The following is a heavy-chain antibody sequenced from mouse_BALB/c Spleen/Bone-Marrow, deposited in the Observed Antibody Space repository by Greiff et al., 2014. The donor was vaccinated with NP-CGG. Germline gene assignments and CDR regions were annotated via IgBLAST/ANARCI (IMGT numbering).Heavy chain of an antibody. Sequence: QVQLQQSGAELVRPGVSVKISCKGSGYTFTDYDLHWVKQSHARSLEWIGVISTYYGDTTYNPKFKGKATMTVDKSSTTAYMELARLTSEDSAIYYCARWDFGSHSFDYGGQGTTLTVSS. D-gene: IGHD1-1*01. CDR1: GYTFTDYD. CDR2: ISTYYGDT. CDR3: ARWDFGSHSFDY. V-gene: IGHV1S137*01. J-gene: IGHJ2*01.